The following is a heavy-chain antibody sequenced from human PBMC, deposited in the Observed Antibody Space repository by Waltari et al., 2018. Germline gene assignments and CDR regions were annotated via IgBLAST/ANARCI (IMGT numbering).Heavy chain of an antibody. D-gene: IGHD1-26*01. V-gene: IGHV1-69*05. CDR2: IIPIFGTA. CDR3: ARDSGSAPGYGMDV. CDR1: GGTVSSYS. J-gene: IGHJ6*02. Sequence: QVQLVQSGAEVKKPRSSVKVSCKATGGTVSSYSISRVRQAPGQGLEWMGWIIPIFGTANYAQKVEGSVTITTDESTSTAYMELSSLRAEDTAVYYCARDSGSAPGYGMDVWGQGTTVTVSS.